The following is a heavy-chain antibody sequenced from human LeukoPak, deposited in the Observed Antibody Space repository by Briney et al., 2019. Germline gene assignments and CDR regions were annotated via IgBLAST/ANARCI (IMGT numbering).Heavy chain of an antibody. CDR1: GFTFSSYS. Sequence: PGGSLRLSCAASGFTFSSYSMNWVRQAPGKGLEWVSYISSSSSTIYYADSVKGRFTISRDNAKNSLYLQMNSLRAEDTAVYYCARDQPLIAAAGTTYYYYGMDVWGQGTTVTVSS. V-gene: IGHV3-48*04. CDR2: ISSSSSTI. CDR3: ARDQPLIAAAGTTYYYYGMDV. J-gene: IGHJ6*02. D-gene: IGHD6-13*01.